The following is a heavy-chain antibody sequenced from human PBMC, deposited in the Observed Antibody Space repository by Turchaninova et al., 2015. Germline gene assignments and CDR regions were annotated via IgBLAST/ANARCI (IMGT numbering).Heavy chain of an antibody. D-gene: IGHD6-25*01. CDR2: IYWEDDN. CDR1: GFSVSTTGVG. J-gene: IGHJ3*02. Sequence: QITLKESGPTLVESTQTLTLTCTLSGFSVSTTGVGVGGIRQPPGQALGWFATIYWEDDNRYSPPMNSRLTITKDTDKNQVVLTRTNMEPADTATYYCAHRRMYIPAAADAIDIWGQGTMGSVSS. V-gene: IGHV2-5*02. CDR3: AHRRMYIPAAADAIDI.